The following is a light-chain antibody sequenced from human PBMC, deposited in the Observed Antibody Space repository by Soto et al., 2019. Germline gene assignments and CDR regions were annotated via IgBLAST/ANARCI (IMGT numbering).Light chain of an antibody. CDR1: SSDVGVYDF. V-gene: IGLV2-8*01. CDR3: KSYAGSNTSV. J-gene: IGLJ1*01. CDR2: EVV. Sequence: QSVLTQPASVSGPPGQSITISCTETSSDVGVYDFVSWYQHHPGKAPRLIIYEVVQRPSGVPDRFSGSKSGNTASLTVSGLQAADEADYFCKSYAGSNTSVFGSGTKATVL.